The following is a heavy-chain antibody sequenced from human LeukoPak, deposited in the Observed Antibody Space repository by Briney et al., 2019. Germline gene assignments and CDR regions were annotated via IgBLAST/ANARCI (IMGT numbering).Heavy chain of an antibody. CDR3: ARVNGYSSGWYPIWYYYYMDV. CDR2: MNPNSGNT. Sequence: PVASVKVSCKASGYTFTSYDINWVRQATGQGLEWMGWMNPNSGNTGYAQKFQGRVTMTRNTSISTAYMELSSLRSEDTAVYYCARVNGYSSGWYPIWYYYYMDVWGKGTTVTISS. J-gene: IGHJ6*03. D-gene: IGHD6-19*01. V-gene: IGHV1-8*01. CDR1: GYTFTSYD.